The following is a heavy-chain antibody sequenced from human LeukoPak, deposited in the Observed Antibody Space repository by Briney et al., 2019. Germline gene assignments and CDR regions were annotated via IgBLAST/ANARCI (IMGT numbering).Heavy chain of an antibody. D-gene: IGHD3-10*01. Sequence: ASVKVSCKASGYTFTSYYIHWVRQAPGQGLEWMGIINPTGGSTTYAQKFQGRVTMIRDTSTSTVYMELSSLRSEDTAVYYCARALLWFGDLRDYWGQGTLVTVSS. CDR3: ARALLWFGDLRDY. CDR2: INPTGGST. J-gene: IGHJ4*02. V-gene: IGHV1-46*01. CDR1: GYTFTSYY.